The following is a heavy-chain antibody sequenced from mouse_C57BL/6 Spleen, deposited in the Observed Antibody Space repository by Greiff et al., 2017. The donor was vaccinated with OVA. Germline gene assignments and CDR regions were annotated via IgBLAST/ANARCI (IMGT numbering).Heavy chain of an antibody. CDR1: GYTFTDYE. D-gene: IGHD3-1*01. Sequence: QVQLKESGAELVRPGASVTLSCKASGYTFTDYEMHWVKQTPVHGLERIGAIDPETGGTAYNQKFKGKAILTADKSSSTAYMELRSLTSEDSAVYYCTRPLSGFLLLYWGQGTSVTVSS. CDR3: TRPLSGFLLLY. V-gene: IGHV1-15*01. J-gene: IGHJ4*01. CDR2: IDPETGGT.